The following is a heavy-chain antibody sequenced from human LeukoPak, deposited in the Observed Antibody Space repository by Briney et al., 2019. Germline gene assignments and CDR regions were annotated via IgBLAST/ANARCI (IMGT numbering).Heavy chain of an antibody. CDR2: IKQDGNEK. V-gene: IGHV3-7*01. CDR1: GFTFSSYW. J-gene: IGHJ2*01. CDR3: ARDRVAYSAKSGWNFDL. D-gene: IGHD4/OR15-4a*01. Sequence: GGSLRLSCAASGFTFSSYWMSWVRQAPGKGLEWVANIKQDGNEKYYVDSVKGRLTVSRDNAKNSVYLQMNSLRAEDTAVYYCARDRVAYSAKSGWNFDLWGRGTLVTVSS.